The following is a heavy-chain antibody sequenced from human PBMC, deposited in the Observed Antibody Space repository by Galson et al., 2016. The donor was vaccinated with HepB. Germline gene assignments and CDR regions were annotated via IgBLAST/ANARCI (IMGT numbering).Heavy chain of an antibody. CDR1: GFAFSGYA. CDR3: AKGNIYASERRYFDY. J-gene: IGHJ4*02. V-gene: IGHV3-23*01. D-gene: IGHD2/OR15-2a*01. CDR2: IGTAATPI. Sequence: SLRLSCAASGFAFSGYAMNWVRQAPGKGLEWVSVIGTAATPIYYTDSVKGRFTISRDDSRNTLYLQINSLRVDDTAVYYCAKGNIYASERRYFDYWGQGVSVTVSS.